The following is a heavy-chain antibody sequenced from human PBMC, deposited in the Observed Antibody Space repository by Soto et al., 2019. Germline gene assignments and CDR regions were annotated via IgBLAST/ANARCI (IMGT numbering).Heavy chain of an antibody. CDR2: ISGSGGST. J-gene: IGHJ4*02. CDR3: AKETSSRWFTLDH. CDR1: GFTFSSYA. Sequence: GGSLRLSCAASGFTFSSYAMSWVRQAPGKGLEWVSAISGSGGSTFYADSVKGRFTISSDSSRNTLYLQMNSLRAEDTAVYYCAKETSSRWFTLDHWGQGTQVTVSS. D-gene: IGHD6-13*01. V-gene: IGHV3-23*01.